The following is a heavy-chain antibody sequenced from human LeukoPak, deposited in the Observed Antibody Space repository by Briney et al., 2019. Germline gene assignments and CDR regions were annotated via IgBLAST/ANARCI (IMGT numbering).Heavy chain of an antibody. CDR1: GGSFSGYY. CDR3: ARDSRIAVAEYYFDY. J-gene: IGHJ4*02. Sequence: PSETLSLTCAVYGGSFSGYYWSWIRQPPGKGLEWIGEINHSGSTNYNPSLKSRVTISVDTSKNQFSLKLSSVTAADTAVYYCARDSRIAVAEYYFDYWGQGTLVTVSS. V-gene: IGHV4-34*01. D-gene: IGHD6-19*01. CDR2: INHSGST.